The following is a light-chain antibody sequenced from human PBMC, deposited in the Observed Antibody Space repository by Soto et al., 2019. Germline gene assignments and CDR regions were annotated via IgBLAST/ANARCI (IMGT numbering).Light chain of an antibody. CDR2: TAS. CDR1: QGISSY. J-gene: IGKJ4*01. CDR3: QQYDSYSPLT. Sequence: IQLTQSPSSLSASVGDRVTITCRSSQGISSYLAWYQQKPGKAPKLLIYTASSLQSGVPSRFSGSGSGTEFTLTIRSLQPDDFATYYCQQYDSYSPLTFGGGTKGDIK. V-gene: IGKV1-9*01.